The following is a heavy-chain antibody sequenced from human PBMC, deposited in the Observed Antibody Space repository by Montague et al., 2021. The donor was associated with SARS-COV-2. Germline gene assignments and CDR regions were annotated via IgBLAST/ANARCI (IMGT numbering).Heavy chain of an antibody. V-gene: IGHV4-34*01. CDR1: GESFSDYY. D-gene: IGHD5-18*01. Sequence: SETLSLTCAVYGESFSDYYWSWIRQPPGKGLEWIGEVNHSGKTNSNPSLKSRVTISVDTSKNQFSLKLSSVTAADTAVYYCARHKAGEIGYSYGYKGRGYYWGQGTLVTVSS. CDR3: ARHKAGEIGYSYGYKGRGYY. J-gene: IGHJ4*02. CDR2: VNHSGKT.